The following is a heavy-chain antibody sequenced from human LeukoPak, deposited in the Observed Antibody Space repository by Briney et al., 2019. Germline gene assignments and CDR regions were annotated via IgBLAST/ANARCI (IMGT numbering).Heavy chain of an antibody. CDR1: GYTFTGYY. CDR2: INPNSGGT. Sequence: ASVKVSCKASGYTFTGYYMHWVRQAPGQGLEWMGRINPNSGGTNYAQKFQGRVTMTRDTSISTAYMELSRLRSDDTAVYYCATEMAGDRDDTFDIWGQGTMVTVSS. V-gene: IGHV1-2*06. CDR3: ATEMAGDRDDTFDI. J-gene: IGHJ3*02. D-gene: IGHD5-24*01.